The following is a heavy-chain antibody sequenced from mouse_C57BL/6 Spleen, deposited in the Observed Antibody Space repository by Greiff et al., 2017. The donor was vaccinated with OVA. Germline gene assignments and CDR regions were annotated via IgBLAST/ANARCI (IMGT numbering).Heavy chain of an antibody. CDR3: ARYYGSSLWYFDV. D-gene: IGHD1-1*01. CDR1: GYSITSGYY. CDR2: ISYDGSN. J-gene: IGHJ1*03. V-gene: IGHV3-6*01. Sequence: EVQLQESGPGLVKPSQSLSLTCSVTGYSITSGYYWNWIRQFPGNKLEWMGYISYDGSNNYNPSLKNRISITRDTSKNQFFLKLNSVTTEDTATYYCARYYGSSLWYFDVWGTGTTVTVSS.